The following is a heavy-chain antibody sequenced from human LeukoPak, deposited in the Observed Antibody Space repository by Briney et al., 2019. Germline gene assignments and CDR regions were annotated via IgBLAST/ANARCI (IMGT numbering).Heavy chain of an antibody. J-gene: IGHJ4*02. V-gene: IGHV4-59*11. CDR3: ARGHYFDQNLDY. D-gene: IGHD2/OR15-2a*01. Sequence: PSETLFLTCTVSGGSISSHYWSWIRQPPGKGLEWIGYIYYSGSTNYNPSLKSRVTISVDTSKNQFSLKLGSVTAADTAVYYCARGHYFDQNLDYWGQGTLVTVSS. CDR1: GGSISSHY. CDR2: IYYSGST.